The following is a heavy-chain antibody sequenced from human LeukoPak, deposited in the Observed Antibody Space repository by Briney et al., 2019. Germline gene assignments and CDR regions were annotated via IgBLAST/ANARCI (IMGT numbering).Heavy chain of an antibody. V-gene: IGHV1-46*01. CDR2: INPSGGTT. Sequence: GASVKVSCKASGYTYSSYYMHWVRQAPGQGLEWMGVINPSGGTTTYAQKFQGRVTMTRDTSTRTAYMELRSLSSDDTAVYYCATSLLPAPLYYWGQGTLVTVSS. D-gene: IGHD3-10*01. CDR3: ATSLLPAPLYY. J-gene: IGHJ4*02. CDR1: GYTYSSYY.